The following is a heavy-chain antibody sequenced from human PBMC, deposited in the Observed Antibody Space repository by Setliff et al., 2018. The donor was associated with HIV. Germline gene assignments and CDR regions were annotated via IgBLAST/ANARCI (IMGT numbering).Heavy chain of an antibody. CDR2: IVPVFRTV. CDR1: GGTFSIFS. Sequence: SVKVSCKTSGGTFSIFSITWVRQAPGQGLEWMGGIVPVFRTVNYAQKLQGRVTITADESTSTSYMELNSLTSDDTAVYYCARGPKKGVDILPPDSWGQGTLVTVSS. D-gene: IGHD3-3*01. J-gene: IGHJ5*02. CDR3: ARGPKKGVDILPPDS. V-gene: IGHV1-69*13.